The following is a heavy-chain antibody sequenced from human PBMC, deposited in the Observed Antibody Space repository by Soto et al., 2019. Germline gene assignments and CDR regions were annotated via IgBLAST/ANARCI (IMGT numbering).Heavy chain of an antibody. D-gene: IGHD4-17*01. CDR3: AGTAGYGDYEHAFDI. J-gene: IGHJ3*02. CDR2: ISYSGTT. Sequence: SGTPSLPCTVSGGSLRGTRYYLGWVRQPPGKGLEYIGTISYSGTTYYNPSLKSRVTISVDKSKNQFSLKLSSVTAADTAVYYCAGTAGYGDYEHAFDIWGQGTMVTVS. CDR1: GGSLRGTRYY. V-gene: IGHV4-39*05.